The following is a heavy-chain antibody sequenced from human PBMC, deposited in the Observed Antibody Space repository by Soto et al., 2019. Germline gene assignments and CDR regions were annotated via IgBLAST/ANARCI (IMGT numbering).Heavy chain of an antibody. CDR1: GYTFTSYY. CDR3: AISASVVVPAANDAFDI. J-gene: IGHJ3*02. V-gene: IGHV1-46*01. D-gene: IGHD2-2*01. Sequence: ASVKVSCKASGYTFTSYYMHWVRQAPGQGLEWMGIINPSGGSTSYAQKFQGRVTMTRDTSTSTVYMELSSLRSEDTAVYYCAISASVVVPAANDAFDIWGQGTMVTVSS. CDR2: INPSGGST.